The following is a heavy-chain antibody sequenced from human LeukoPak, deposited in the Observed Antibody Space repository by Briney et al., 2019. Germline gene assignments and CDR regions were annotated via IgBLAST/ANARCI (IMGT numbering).Heavy chain of an antibody. D-gene: IGHD4-23*01. V-gene: IGHV4-30-2*01. CDR3: ARGVYYGGNGYYFDY. CDR2: IYHSGST. CDR1: GGSISSGGYS. Sequence: PSETLSLTCAVSGGSISSGGYSWGWIRQPPGKGLEWIGYIYHSGSTYYNPSLKSRVTISVDRSKNQFSLKLSSVTAADTAVYYCARGVYYGGNGYYFDYWGQGTLVTVSS. J-gene: IGHJ4*02.